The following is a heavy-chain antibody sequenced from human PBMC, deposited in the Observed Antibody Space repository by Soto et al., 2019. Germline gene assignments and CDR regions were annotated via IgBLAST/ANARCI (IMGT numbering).Heavy chain of an antibody. D-gene: IGHD4-4*01. CDR1: GGTFSSYA. CDR3: ARQGRGTVAEDPLRLAIWFDS. CDR2: IIPIFGTA. V-gene: IGHV1-69*06. Sequence: QVQLVQSGAEVEKPGSSVKVSCTASGGTFSSYAISWVRQAPGQGLEWMGGIIPIFGTANYAQKFQGRVTITADKPPSTAYMELSSLRSEGTAVYCCARQGRGTVAEDPLRLAIWFDSWGQGTLVTVSS. J-gene: IGHJ5*01.